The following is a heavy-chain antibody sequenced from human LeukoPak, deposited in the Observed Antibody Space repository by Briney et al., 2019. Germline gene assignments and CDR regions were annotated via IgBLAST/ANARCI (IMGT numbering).Heavy chain of an antibody. V-gene: IGHV4-59*01. J-gene: IGHJ4*02. D-gene: IGHD1-1*01. CDR3: ARTTFAGLLFDY. CDR1: GGSISSYY. CDR2: IYYSGST. Sequence: ASETLSLTCTVSGGSISSYYWSWIRQPPGKGLEWIGYIYYSGSTNYNPSLKSRVTISVDTSKNQFSLKLSSVTAADTAVYYCARTTFAGLLFDYWGQGTLVTVSS.